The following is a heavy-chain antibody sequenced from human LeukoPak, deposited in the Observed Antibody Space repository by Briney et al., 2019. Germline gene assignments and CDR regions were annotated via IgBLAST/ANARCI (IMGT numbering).Heavy chain of an antibody. Sequence: PGGSLRLSCAASGFTFSSYGMHWVRQAPGKGLEWVAFIRYDGSNKYDADSVKGRFTISRDNSKNILYLQMNSLRAEDTAVYYCAKDRCSNGVGCYYYYMDVWGKGTTVTISS. CDR2: IRYDGSNK. CDR3: AKDRCSNGVGCYYYYMDV. V-gene: IGHV3-30*02. CDR1: GFTFSSYG. J-gene: IGHJ6*03. D-gene: IGHD2-8*01.